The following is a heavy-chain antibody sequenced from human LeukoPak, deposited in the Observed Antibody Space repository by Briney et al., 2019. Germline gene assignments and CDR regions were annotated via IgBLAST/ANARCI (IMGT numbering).Heavy chain of an antibody. J-gene: IGHJ3*02. Sequence: PSQTLSLTCTVSGGPICRGRDYWSWIRQHPGKGLEWIAYIYYTGSTYYNPSLKSRLTISVDTSKNHFSLRLSSMTAADTAVYYCARVPSVIDAFDIWGQGTMVTVSS. V-gene: IGHV4-31*03. CDR3: ARVPSVIDAFDI. D-gene: IGHD2-21*01. CDR2: IYYTGST. CDR1: GGPICRGRDY.